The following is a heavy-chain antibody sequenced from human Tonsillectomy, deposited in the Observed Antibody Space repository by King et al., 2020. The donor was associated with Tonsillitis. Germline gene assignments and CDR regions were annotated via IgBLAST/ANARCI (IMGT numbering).Heavy chain of an antibody. CDR1: GFTFDDYA. Sequence: VQLVDSGGGLVQPGRSLRLSCAASGFTFDDYAMHWVRQAPGKGLEWVSGISWNSGSIGYADSVKGRFTISRDNAKNSLYLQMNSLRAEETALYYCAKGWQSRSWRDWGSWGAFDIWGQGTMVTVSS. V-gene: IGHV3-9*01. CDR3: AKGWQSRSWRDWGSWGAFDI. J-gene: IGHJ3*02. D-gene: IGHD6-13*01. CDR2: ISWNSGSI.